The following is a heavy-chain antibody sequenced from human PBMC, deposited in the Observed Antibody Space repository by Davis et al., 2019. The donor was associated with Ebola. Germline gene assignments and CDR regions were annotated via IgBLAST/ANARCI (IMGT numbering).Heavy chain of an antibody. V-gene: IGHV4-39*07. J-gene: IGHJ2*01. D-gene: IGHD2-15*01. CDR2: IYYSGST. Sequence: SETLSLTCTVSGGSVSSSSYYWGWIRQPPGKGLEWIGSIYYSGSTYYNPSLKSRVTISVDTSKNQFSLKLSSVTAADTAVYYCARDESWTENDKDIVVVVTAYNYWYFDLWGRGTLVTVSS. CDR1: GGSVSSSSYY. CDR3: ARDESWTENDKDIVVVVTAYNYWYFDL.